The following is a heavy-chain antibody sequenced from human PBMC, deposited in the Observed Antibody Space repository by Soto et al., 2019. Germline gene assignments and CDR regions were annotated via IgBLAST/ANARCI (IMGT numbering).Heavy chain of an antibody. CDR1: GFTFSNYG. V-gene: IGHV3-30*18. Sequence: GGSLRLSCAASGFTFSNYGMHWVRQAPGKGLEWVAIIAYDGTNTYYADSVKGRFTISRDNSKNTLYLQMNSLRDEDTAVYYCAKDDGTFFYDTSGYPLDHWGQGTLVTVSS. D-gene: IGHD3-22*01. CDR2: IAYDGTNT. CDR3: AKDDGTFFYDTSGYPLDH. J-gene: IGHJ4*02.